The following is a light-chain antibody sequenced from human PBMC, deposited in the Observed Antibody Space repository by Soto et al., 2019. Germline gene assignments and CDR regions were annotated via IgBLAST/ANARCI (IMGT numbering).Light chain of an antibody. V-gene: IGKV1-5*03. CDR3: QQYYDFRT. CDR1: QNIYTW. CDR2: KAS. Sequence: DIQMTQSPSTLSASVGDRVTITCRASQNIYTWLAWYQQKPGKAPNVLIFKASNLETGVPSRFSGNGSGTEFSLTISSLQPDDFAIYYCQQYYDFRTFGQGTKVEIK. J-gene: IGKJ1*01.